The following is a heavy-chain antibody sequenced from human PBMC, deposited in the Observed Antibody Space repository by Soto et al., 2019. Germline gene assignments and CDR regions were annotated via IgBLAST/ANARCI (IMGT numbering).Heavy chain of an antibody. Sequence: SETLSLTCSVSGDSISNLDYFWAWIRQPPGQALEYIGYIYKSATTYYNPSFESRVAISVDTSKSQFSLNVTSVTAADTAVYFCARGRYCLTGRCFPNWFDAWGQGALVTVSS. CDR2: IYKSATT. CDR3: ARGRYCLTGRCFPNWFDA. CDR1: GDSISNLDYF. V-gene: IGHV4-30-4*01. J-gene: IGHJ5*02. D-gene: IGHD7-27*01.